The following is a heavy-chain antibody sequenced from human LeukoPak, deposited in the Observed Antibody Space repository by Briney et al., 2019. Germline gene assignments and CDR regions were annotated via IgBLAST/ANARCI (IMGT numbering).Heavy chain of an antibody. V-gene: IGHV3-21*01. CDR3: ARDSGPGTYYSA. CDR1: GFTFSSYR. J-gene: IGHJ5*02. Sequence: GGSLRLSCAASGFTFSSYRMNWVRQAPGKGLEWVSSISPGSTYIYYGDSVKGRFSISRDNTKNSLYLQMNSLRAEDTAVYLCARDSGPGTYYSAWGQGTLVTVSS. D-gene: IGHD3-10*01. CDR2: ISPGSTYI.